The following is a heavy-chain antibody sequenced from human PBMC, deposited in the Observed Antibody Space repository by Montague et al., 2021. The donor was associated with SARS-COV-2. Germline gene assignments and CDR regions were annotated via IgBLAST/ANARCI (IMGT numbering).Heavy chain of an antibody. J-gene: IGHJ4*02. D-gene: IGHD2-15*01. CDR3: ARLDSATRPADY. V-gene: IGHV4-59*08. CDR1: GGSISSFY. Sequence: SETLSLTCTVYGGSISSFYWSWIRQAPGKGLEWIGEIYDSGSTNYNPSLTSRVTMSVDTSKNQFSLKLNSVTAADTAVYYCARLDSATRPADYWGQGTLVTVSS. CDR2: IYDSGST.